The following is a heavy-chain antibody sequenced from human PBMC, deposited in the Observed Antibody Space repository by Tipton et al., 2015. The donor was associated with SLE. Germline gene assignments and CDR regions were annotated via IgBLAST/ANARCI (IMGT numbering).Heavy chain of an antibody. CDR1: GFTLSSYA. CDR2: ISHVGNNK. J-gene: IGHJ6*02. CDR3: ASRLSYYGMDV. D-gene: IGHD3-10*01. Sequence: SLRLSCAASGFTLSSYAMHWVRLSPGKGLEWLAVISHVGNNKYYADSVKGRFTISRDNSKNTLYLQMNSLRAEDTAVYYCASRLSYYGMDVWGQGTTVTVSS. V-gene: IGHV3-30-3*01.